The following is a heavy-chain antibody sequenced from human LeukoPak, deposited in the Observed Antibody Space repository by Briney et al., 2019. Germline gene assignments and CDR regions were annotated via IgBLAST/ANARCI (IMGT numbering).Heavy chain of an antibody. J-gene: IGHJ4*02. CDR1: GGSISSSSYY. CDR2: MYYSGST. Sequence: SETLSPTCTVSGGSISSSSYYWSWIRQPPGKGLEWIGYMYYSGSTNHNPSLKSRVTISVDTSKNQFSLKLSSVTAADTAVYYCARAWATDYFDYWGQGTLVTVSS. V-gene: IGHV4-61*01. CDR3: ARAWATDYFDY.